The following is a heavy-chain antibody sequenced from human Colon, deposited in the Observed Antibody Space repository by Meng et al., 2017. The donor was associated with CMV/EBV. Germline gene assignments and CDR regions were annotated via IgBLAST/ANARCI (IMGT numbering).Heavy chain of an antibody. CDR1: GYTFSDYA. D-gene: IGHD3-16*01. V-gene: IGHV3-23*01. CDR2: INVGGTTT. J-gene: IGHJ4*02. Sequence: LSCEASGYTFSDYAMRWVRQAPGKGLEWVSTINVGGTTTYYADYVKGRFTISRDNSKNTLYLQMNSLRAEDTAIYYCARDSGGPSGYWGQGTLVTVSS. CDR3: ARDSGGPSGY.